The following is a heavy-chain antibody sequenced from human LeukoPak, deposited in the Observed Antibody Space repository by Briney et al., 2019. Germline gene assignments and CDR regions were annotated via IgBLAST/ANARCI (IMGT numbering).Heavy chain of an antibody. CDR2: IYHSGST. CDR3: ARKGGATDY. CDR1: GGSISSGGYY. D-gene: IGHD1-26*01. Sequence: SETLSLTCTVSGGSISSGGYYWSWIRQPPGKGLEWIGYIYHSGSTYYNPSLKSRVTISVDRSKNQFSLKLSSVTAADTAVYYCARKGGATDYWGQGTLVTVSS. J-gene: IGHJ4*02. V-gene: IGHV4-30-2*01.